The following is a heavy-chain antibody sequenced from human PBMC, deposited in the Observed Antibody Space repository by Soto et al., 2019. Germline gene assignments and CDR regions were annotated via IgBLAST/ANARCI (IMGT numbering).Heavy chain of an antibody. Sequence: GWVRQMPGKGMEWMAIIYPDDSASRYSPSFQGQVTISADKPISTAYLQWSSLKASDTAIYYFVATDGDYLGYWGQGSLFTVSS. V-gene: IGHV5-51*04. J-gene: IGHJ4*02. CDR3: VATDGDYLGY. D-gene: IGHD1-1*01. CDR2: IYPDDSAS.